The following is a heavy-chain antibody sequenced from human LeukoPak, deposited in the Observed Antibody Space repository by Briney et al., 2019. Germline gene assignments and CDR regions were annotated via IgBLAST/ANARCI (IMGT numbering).Heavy chain of an antibody. D-gene: IGHD6-25*01. Sequence: SQTLSLTCTVSGGSISSGSYYWRWIRQPAGKGLEWIERIYTSGSTNYNPSLQSRVTISVDTSKNQFSLKLSSVTATDTAVYYCASLPQRAGAFDIWGQGTMVTVSS. CDR3: ASLPQRAGAFDI. CDR1: GGSISSGSYY. V-gene: IGHV4-61*02. J-gene: IGHJ3*02. CDR2: IYTSGST.